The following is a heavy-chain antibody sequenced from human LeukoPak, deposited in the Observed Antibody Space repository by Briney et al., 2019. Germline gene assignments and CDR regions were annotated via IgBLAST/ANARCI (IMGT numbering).Heavy chain of an antibody. Sequence: ASVKVSCKASGYTFTSYGIIWVRQAPGKGLEWMGWISGYNGNTNYAQKVQGRVTMTTDTSSSTAYTEVRSLRSDDTAVYYCARLASLVAAAAHYWGQGTLVTVSS. CDR1: GYTFTSYG. D-gene: IGHD6-13*01. CDR3: ARLASLVAAAAHY. V-gene: IGHV1-18*01. J-gene: IGHJ4*02. CDR2: ISGYNGNT.